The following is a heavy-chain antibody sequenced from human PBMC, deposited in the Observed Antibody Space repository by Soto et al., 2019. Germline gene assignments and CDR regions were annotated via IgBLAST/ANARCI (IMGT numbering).Heavy chain of an antibody. D-gene: IGHD6-19*01. Sequence: SETLSLTCSVSGGSINSSSYFWGWVRQAPGKGLEWIGSIYYSGSTYYNPSLRSRVTISVDTSKNQFSLKLSYVTAADTAVFYCARHYSCGSRNWFDPCGQGTLVTVSS. CDR1: GGSINSSSYF. CDR3: ARHYSCGSRNWFDP. CDR2: IYYSGST. V-gene: IGHV4-39*01. J-gene: IGHJ5*02.